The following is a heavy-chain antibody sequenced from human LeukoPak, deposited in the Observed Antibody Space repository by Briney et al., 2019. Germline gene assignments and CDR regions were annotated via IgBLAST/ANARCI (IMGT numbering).Heavy chain of an antibody. Sequence: GGSLRLSCEVSGFTFSSHGMHWVRQAPGKGLEWVAVIWYDGSHRYYPDSVKGRFTISRDNSKNTLFLQLDSLRVDDTAVYYCVRDNAAADGALDYWGQGSLVTVSS. CDR1: GFTFSSHG. CDR3: VRDNAAADGALDY. CDR2: IWYDGSHR. V-gene: IGHV3-33*01. J-gene: IGHJ4*02. D-gene: IGHD5-24*01.